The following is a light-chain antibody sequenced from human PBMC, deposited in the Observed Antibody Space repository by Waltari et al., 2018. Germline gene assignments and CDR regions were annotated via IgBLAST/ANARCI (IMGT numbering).Light chain of an antibody. CDR1: KLGDKY. V-gene: IGLV3-1*01. CDR2: EDN. CDR3: LAWDTSTFFV. Sequence: SFDLTQPPSVSVSPGQTASITCSGDKLGDKYVSWYQQKPGLSPVLVIYEDNTRPSGIPERFSGSNSGNSATLTISGTQSMDEADYYCLAWDTSTFFVFGPGTRVTVL. J-gene: IGLJ1*01.